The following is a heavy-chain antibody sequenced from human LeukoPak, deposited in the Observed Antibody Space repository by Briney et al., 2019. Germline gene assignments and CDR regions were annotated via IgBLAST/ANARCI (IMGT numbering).Heavy chain of an antibody. J-gene: IGHJ4*02. Sequence: GGSLRLSCAASGFTFSSYEMNWVRQAPGKGLEWVSYLSSSGSTIYYTDSVKGRFTITRDNSKNTLYLQMDSLRTEDTAVYYCARAEVIANFDYWGQGTLVTVSS. CDR1: GFTFSSYE. V-gene: IGHV3-48*03. D-gene: IGHD2-21*01. CDR3: ARAEVIANFDY. CDR2: LSSSGSTI.